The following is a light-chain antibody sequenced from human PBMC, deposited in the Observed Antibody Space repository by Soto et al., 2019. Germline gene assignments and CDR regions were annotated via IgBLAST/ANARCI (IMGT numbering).Light chain of an antibody. Sequence: EVVLTQSPGTLSLSPGERATLSCRASQSVSNNYFAWYQQKPGQAPRLLIFGSSDRATGIPDRFSGSGSGTDFTLTISRLEPEDFAVYDCQQYGRSPPYTFGQGTKLEIK. CDR1: QSVSNNY. V-gene: IGKV3-20*01. CDR2: GSS. J-gene: IGKJ2*01. CDR3: QQYGRSPPYT.